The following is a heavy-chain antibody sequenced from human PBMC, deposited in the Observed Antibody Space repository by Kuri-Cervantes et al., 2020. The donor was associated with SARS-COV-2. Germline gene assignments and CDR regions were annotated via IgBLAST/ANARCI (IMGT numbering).Heavy chain of an antibody. D-gene: IGHD6-13*01. J-gene: IGHJ4*02. CDR2: IYHSGST. V-gene: IGHV4-38-2*02. CDR3: ARDRSGIAAAGILFNY. CDR1: GYSISSGYY. Sequence: ESLKISCGVSGYSISSGYYWGWIRQPPGKGLEWIGSIYHSGSTYYNPSLKSRVTISVDTSKNQFSLKLSSVTAADTAVYYCARDRSGIAAAGILFNYWGQGTLVTVSS.